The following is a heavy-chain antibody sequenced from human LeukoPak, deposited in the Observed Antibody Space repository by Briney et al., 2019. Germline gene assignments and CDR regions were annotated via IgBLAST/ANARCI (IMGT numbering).Heavy chain of an antibody. CDR1: GGTFSSYA. V-gene: IGHV1-69*05. D-gene: IGHD2-2*01. J-gene: IGHJ5*02. CDR3: AREPMGYCSSTSCLNWFDP. CDR2: IIPIFGTA. Sequence: APVKVSCKASGGTFSSYAISWVRQAPGQGLEWMGGIIPIFGTANYAQKFQGRVTITTDESTSTAYMELSSLRSEDTAVYYCAREPMGYCSSTSCLNWFDPWGQGTPVTVSS.